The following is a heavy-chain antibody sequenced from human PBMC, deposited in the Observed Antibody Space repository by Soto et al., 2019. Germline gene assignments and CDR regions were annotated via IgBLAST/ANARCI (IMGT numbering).Heavy chain of an antibody. Sequence: SETLSLTCTVSGGSISSYYWSWIRQPPGKGLEWIGYIYYSGSTNYNPSLKSRVTISVDTSKNQFSLKLSSVTAADTAVYYCAGSITVVTPEGWFDPWGQGTLVTVS. J-gene: IGHJ5*02. D-gene: IGHD2-15*01. V-gene: IGHV4-59*01. CDR1: GGSISSYY. CDR2: IYYSGST. CDR3: AGSITVVTPEGWFDP.